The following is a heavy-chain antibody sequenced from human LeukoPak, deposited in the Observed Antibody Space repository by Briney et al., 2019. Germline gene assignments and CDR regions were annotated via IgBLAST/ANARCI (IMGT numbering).Heavy chain of an antibody. CDR1: GGFISSYY. CDR3: ARHSMVRGKYYYGMDV. J-gene: IGHJ6*02. CDR2: IYYSGST. V-gene: IGHV4-59*08. Sequence: SETLSLTCTVSGGFISSYYWSWIRQPPGKGLEWIGYIYYSGSTNYNPSLKSRVTISVDTSKNQFSLKLGSVTAADTAVYYCARHSMVRGKYYYGMDVWGQGTTVTVSS. D-gene: IGHD3-10*01.